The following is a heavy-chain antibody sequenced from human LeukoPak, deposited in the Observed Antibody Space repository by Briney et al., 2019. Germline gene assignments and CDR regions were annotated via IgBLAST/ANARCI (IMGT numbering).Heavy chain of an antibody. V-gene: IGHV4-34*01. J-gene: IGHJ4*02. Sequence: SETLSLTCAVYGGSFSGYYWSWIRQPPGKGLEWIGEINYSGSTNYNPSLKSRVTISVDTSKNQFSLKLSSVTAADTAVYYCARGTRYYDFWSGNLDYWGQGTLATVSS. CDR1: GGSFSGYY. CDR2: INYSGST. CDR3: ARGTRYYDFWSGNLDY. D-gene: IGHD3-3*01.